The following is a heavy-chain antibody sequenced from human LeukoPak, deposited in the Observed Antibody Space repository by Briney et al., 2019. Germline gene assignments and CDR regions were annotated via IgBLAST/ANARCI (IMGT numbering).Heavy chain of an antibody. CDR3: TTDYYGSGSYPDAFDI. V-gene: IGHV3-15*01. J-gene: IGHJ3*02. CDR1: GFTFSDYY. Sequence: GGSPRLSCAASGFTFSDYYMSWVRQAPGKGLEWVGRIKSKTDGGTTDYAAPVKGRFTISRDDSKNTLYLQMNSLKTEDTAVYYCTTDYYGSGSYPDAFDIWGRGTMVTVSS. CDR2: IKSKTDGGTT. D-gene: IGHD3-10*01.